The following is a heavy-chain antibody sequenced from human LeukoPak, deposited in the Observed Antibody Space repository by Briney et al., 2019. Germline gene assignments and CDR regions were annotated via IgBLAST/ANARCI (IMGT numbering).Heavy chain of an antibody. CDR2: INSNAGGT. V-gene: IGHV1-2*02. CDR1: GYTFTGYY. Sequence: GASVKVSCKASGYTFTGYYMHWVGQAPGQGLEWMGWINSNAGGTDYAQNFQGRVTMTRDTSINTAYMELSSLKSDDTAVYYCARRIWFGEPQFDYWGQGTLVTVSS. CDR3: ARRIWFGEPQFDY. D-gene: IGHD3-10*01. J-gene: IGHJ4*02.